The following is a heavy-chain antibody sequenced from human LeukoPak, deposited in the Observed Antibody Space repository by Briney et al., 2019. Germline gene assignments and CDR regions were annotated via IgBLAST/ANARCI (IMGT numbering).Heavy chain of an antibody. D-gene: IGHD1-26*01. CDR2: IYSDWSST. CDR1: GFTFRSSW. Sequence: GGSLRLSCAASGFTFRSSWMHWVRQPPGKGLVWVSRIYSDWSSTTYADSVKGRFTISRDNAKNTLYLQMNSLRAEDTAVYYCAREGQGGSFDYWGQGTLVTVSS. CDR3: AREGQGGSFDY. V-gene: IGHV3-74*01. J-gene: IGHJ4*02.